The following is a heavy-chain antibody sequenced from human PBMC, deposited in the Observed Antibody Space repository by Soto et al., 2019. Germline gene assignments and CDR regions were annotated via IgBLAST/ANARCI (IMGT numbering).Heavy chain of an antibody. CDR3: ARRDDFWSGYYYYYMDV. CDR1: GYTFTSYD. J-gene: IGHJ6*03. V-gene: IGHV1-8*01. D-gene: IGHD3-3*01. CDR2: MNAKSGNT. Sequence: QVQLVQSGAEVKKPGASVKVSCKASGYTFTSYDINWVRQATGQGLEWMGWMNAKSGNTGYAQKFQGRATLTRKTSISTAYMELSSLRSEDTAVYYCARRDDFWSGYYYYYMDVWGKGTTVTVSS.